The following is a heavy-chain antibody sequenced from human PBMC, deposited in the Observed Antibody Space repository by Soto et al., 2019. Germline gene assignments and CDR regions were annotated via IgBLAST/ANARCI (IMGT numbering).Heavy chain of an antibody. CDR3: ARGALRWSPSWDFDY. V-gene: IGHV4-30-2*01. CDR2: IYDSGST. CDR1: GGSISSGGYC. Sequence: SETLSLTCAVSGGSISSGGYCWSWIRQPPGKGLEWIGYIYDSGSTYYNPSLKSRVTISVDRSKNQFSLKLSSVTAADTAVYYCARGALRWSPSWDFDYWGQGTLVTVSS. J-gene: IGHJ4*02. D-gene: IGHD4-17*01.